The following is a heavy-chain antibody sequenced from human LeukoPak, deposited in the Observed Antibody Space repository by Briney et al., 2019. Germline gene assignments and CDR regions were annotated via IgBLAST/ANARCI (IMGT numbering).Heavy chain of an antibody. CDR2: ISTYNGDT. D-gene: IGHD6-13*01. Sequence: ASVSVSYTSSGYTFTIYGISWVRQAPGQGLEWMGWISTYNGDTNYAQKFQGRVTMTTDTSTSTAYMELRSLRSDDTAVYYCARDSFRTGIAAPGPVWGKGTTVTVSS. CDR3: ARDSFRTGIAAPGPV. J-gene: IGHJ6*04. CDR1: GYTFTIYG. V-gene: IGHV1-18*01.